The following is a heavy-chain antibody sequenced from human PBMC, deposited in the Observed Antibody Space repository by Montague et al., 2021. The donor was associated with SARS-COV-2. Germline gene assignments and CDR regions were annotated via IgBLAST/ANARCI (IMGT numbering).Heavy chain of an antibody. J-gene: IGHJ5*02. CDR1: GFSLSTRGVG. D-gene: IGHD6-13*01. CDR3: AHTKAPAGDRWFDP. V-gene: IGHV2-5*02. Sequence: PALVTPTQTLTLTCTFSGFSLSTRGVGVGWIRQPPGKALEWLALIYWDDDERYSPSLESRLTISKDSSKNQVVLTMTKMAPVDTATYYCAHTKAPAGDRWFDPWGQGTPVTVSS. CDR2: IYWDDDE.